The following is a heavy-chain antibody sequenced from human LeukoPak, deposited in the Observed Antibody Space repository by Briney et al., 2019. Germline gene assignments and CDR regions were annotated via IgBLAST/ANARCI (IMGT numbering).Heavy chain of an antibody. CDR2: FAGSDTTK. CDR1: GFDFGAYE. D-gene: IGHD6-19*01. Sequence: PGGSLRLSCAASGFDFGAYEMNWVRQAPGKGLEWVAYFAGSDTTKYYADSVKGRFTISRDNAKNPLYLQMNSLRAEDTALYYCAAGDRNGWYFYYWGQGILVTVSS. J-gene: IGHJ4*02. V-gene: IGHV3-48*03. CDR3: AAGDRNGWYFYY.